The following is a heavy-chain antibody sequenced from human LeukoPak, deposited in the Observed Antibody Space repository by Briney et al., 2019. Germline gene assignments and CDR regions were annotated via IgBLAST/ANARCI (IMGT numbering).Heavy chain of an antibody. CDR3: AKVGLHDPSGHFYYMDV. Sequence: GGSLRLSCAASGFTFDDYGMSWVRQAPGKGLEWVSGINWNGGSTGYADSVKGRFTISRDNAKNSLYLQMNSLSAEDMAVYYCAKVGLHDPSGHFYYMDVWGKGTAVTVSS. J-gene: IGHJ6*03. V-gene: IGHV3-20*04. CDR1: GFTFDDYG. CDR2: INWNGGST. D-gene: IGHD3-22*01.